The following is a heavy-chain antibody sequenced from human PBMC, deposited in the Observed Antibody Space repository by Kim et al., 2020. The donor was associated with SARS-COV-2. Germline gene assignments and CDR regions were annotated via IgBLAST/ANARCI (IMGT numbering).Heavy chain of an antibody. Sequence: SETLSLTCAVYGGSFSGYYWSWIRQPPGKGLEWIGEINHSGSTNYNPSLKSRVTISVDTSKNQFSLKLSSVTAADTAVHYCARGGVGQQPELYYYYYNM. CDR1: GGSFSGYY. CDR3: ARGGVGQQPELYYYYYNM. V-gene: IGHV4-34*01. D-gene: IGHD6-13*01. J-gene: IGHJ6*03. CDR2: INHSGST.